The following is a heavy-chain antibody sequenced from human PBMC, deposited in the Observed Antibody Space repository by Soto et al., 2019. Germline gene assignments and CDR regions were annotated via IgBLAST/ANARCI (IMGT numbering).Heavy chain of an antibody. V-gene: IGHV1-46*02. Sequence: QVHLVQSGAEVKKPGASVKVSCKASGYTFENYYMHWVRQAPGQGLEWLGIIDPTGGRTTYAQKFQDRVTMTRSTSTSTVYMELSSLRSNDTALYYCARELQFPHQETGMDVWGQGTTVTVSS. CDR3: ARELQFPHQETGMDV. CDR1: GYTFENYY. J-gene: IGHJ6*02. D-gene: IGHD6-19*01. CDR2: IDPTGGRT.